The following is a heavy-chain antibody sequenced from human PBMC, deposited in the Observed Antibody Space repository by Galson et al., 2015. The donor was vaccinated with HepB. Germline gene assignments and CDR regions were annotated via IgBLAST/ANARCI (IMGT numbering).Heavy chain of an antibody. D-gene: IGHD6-13*01. J-gene: IGHJ4*01. V-gene: IGHV4-34*01. CDR1: GGSFSGIY. CDR3: ARGFRGRSSSWYNY. Sequence: TLSLTCAVYGGSFSGIYWSWIRQPPGKGLEWIGEVDHNGNTNYNPSLKSRVTISVDTSKNQFSLKLSSVTVADTAVYFCARGFRGRSSSWYNYWGQGTLVTVSS. CDR2: VDHNGNT.